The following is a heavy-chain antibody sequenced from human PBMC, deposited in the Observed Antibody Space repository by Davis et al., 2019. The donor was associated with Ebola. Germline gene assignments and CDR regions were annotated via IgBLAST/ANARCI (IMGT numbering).Heavy chain of an antibody. D-gene: IGHD1-1*01. CDR1: GFTFSNYY. J-gene: IGHJ6*02. Sequence: HTGGSLRLSCAASGFTFSNYYLHWVRQAPGKGLEWVARIKTDGSTTRYADSVKGRFTISRDNSKNTLYLQMNSLRAEDTAVYYCARAMNDFFYYYYYGMDVWDQGTTVTVSS. CDR3: ARAMNDFFYYYYYGMDV. V-gene: IGHV3-74*01. CDR2: IKTDGSTT.